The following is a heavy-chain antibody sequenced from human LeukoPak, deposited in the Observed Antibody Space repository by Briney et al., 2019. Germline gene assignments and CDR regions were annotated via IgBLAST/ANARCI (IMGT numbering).Heavy chain of an antibody. V-gene: IGHV1-2*02. CDR1: GYTFTGYY. CDR2: INPNSGGT. CDR3: ARGPNLLMVYAIQVAWFDP. J-gene: IGHJ5*02. D-gene: IGHD2-8*01. Sequence: ASVKVSCKASGYTFTGYYMRWVRQAPGQGLEWMGWINPNSGGTNYAQKFQGRVTMTRDTSISTAYMELSRLRSDDTAVYYCARGPNLLMVYAIQVAWFDPWAREPWSPSPQ.